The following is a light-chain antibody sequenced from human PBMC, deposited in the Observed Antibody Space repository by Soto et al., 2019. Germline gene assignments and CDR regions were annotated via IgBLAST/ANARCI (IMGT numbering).Light chain of an antibody. Sequence: EIVLTQSPATLSLSPGERATLSCGASQSVSSWYLAWYQQKPGLAPRLLIYDASSRATGIPDRFSGSGSGTDFTLTISRLEPEDFAVYYCQQYGSSPITFGQGTRLEIK. CDR2: DAS. CDR1: QSVSSWY. V-gene: IGKV3D-20*01. J-gene: IGKJ5*01. CDR3: QQYGSSPIT.